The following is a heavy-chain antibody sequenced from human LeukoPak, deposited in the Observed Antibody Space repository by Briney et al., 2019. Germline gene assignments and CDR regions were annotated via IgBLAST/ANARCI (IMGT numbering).Heavy chain of an antibody. J-gene: IGHJ4*02. CDR3: ARAQYDFWGRIGEFYFDY. D-gene: IGHD3-3*01. Sequence: GASVKVSCKASGYTFTSYYMHWVRQAPGQGLEWMGIINPSGSSTSYAQKFQGRVTMTRDMSTSTVYMELSSLRPEDTAVYYCARAQYDFWGRIGEFYFDYWGQGTLVTVSS. CDR1: GYTFTSYY. CDR2: INPSGSST. V-gene: IGHV1-46*01.